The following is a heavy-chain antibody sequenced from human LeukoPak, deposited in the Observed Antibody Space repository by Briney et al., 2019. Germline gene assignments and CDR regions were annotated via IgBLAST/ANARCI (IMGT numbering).Heavy chain of an antibody. J-gene: IGHJ3*02. CDR3: ASVAIEVAFDI. Sequence: GGPLRLSCAASGFTFSSYSMNWVRQAPGKGLEWVSYISSSSSTIYYADSVKGRFTISRDNAKNSLYLQMNSLRAEDTAVYYCASVAIEVAFDIWGQGTMVTVSS. CDR2: ISSSSSTI. V-gene: IGHV3-48*01. D-gene: IGHD2-21*01. CDR1: GFTFSSYS.